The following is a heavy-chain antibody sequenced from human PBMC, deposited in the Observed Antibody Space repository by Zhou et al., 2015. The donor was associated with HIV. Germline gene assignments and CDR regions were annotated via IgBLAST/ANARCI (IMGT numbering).Heavy chain of an antibody. V-gene: IGHV1-69*01. CDR2: IIPIFGTA. CDR1: GGTFSSYA. Sequence: QMQLVQSGAEVKKPGSSVKVSCKASGGTFSSYAISWVRQAPGQGLEWMGGIIPIFGTANYAQKFQGRVTITADESTSTAYMELSSLRSEDTAVYYCARGRITSGSGIGEEPRNAENYYYYGMDVVGPRDHGHRSP. D-gene: IGHD3-10*01. CDR3: ARGRITSGSGIGEEPRNAENYYYYGMDV. J-gene: IGHJ6*02.